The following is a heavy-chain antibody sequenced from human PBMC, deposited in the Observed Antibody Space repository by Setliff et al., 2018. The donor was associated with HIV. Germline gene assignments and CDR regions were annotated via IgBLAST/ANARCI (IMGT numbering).Heavy chain of an antibody. V-gene: IGHV3-23*01. CDR3: AKETYYYGSDWFDP. J-gene: IGHJ5*02. Sequence: GGSLRLSCAASGFTFSSYWMSWVRQAPGKGLEWVSVISGSGDITYYRESVKGRFTVSRDNSKNTLYLQMNSLRAEDTAVYYCAKETYYYGSDWFDPWGQGTLVTVSS. CDR1: GFTFSSYW. D-gene: IGHD3-10*01. CDR2: ISGSGDIT.